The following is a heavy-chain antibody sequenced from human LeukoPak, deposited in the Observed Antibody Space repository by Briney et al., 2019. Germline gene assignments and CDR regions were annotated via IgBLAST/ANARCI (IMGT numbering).Heavy chain of an antibody. J-gene: IGHJ4*02. CDR3: ARDDPENYYDTSGAFDY. V-gene: IGHV4-59*01. CDR2: ISYGGST. D-gene: IGHD3-22*01. CDR1: GGSISIYY. Sequence: SETLSLTCTVSGGSISIYYWSWIRQPPGKGLEWIGHISYGGSTTYNSSLKSRVTISVNTSKNHFSLKLTSVTAADTAVYYCARDDPENYYDTSGAFDYWGQGTLVTVSS.